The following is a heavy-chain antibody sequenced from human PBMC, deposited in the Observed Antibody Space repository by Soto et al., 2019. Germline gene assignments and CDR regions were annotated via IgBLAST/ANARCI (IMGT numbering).Heavy chain of an antibody. J-gene: IGHJ4*02. V-gene: IGHV1-69*06. CDR1: GGTFNSYG. Sequence: SVKVSCNASGGTFNSYGISWVRQAPGQGLDWMGVIIPLYGTVNYAQKFQGRVSITADKSTSTAYMDLNSLRSDDTAVYYCERVRVIRGVMPSHFRXWGQATQVTVSX. CDR3: ERVRVIRGVMPSHFRX. D-gene: IGHD3-10*01. CDR2: IIPLYGTV.